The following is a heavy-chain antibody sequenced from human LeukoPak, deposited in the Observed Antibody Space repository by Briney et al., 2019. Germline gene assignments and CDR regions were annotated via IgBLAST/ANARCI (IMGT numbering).Heavy chain of an antibody. CDR2: IRTDGLET. Sequence: GGSLRLSCAASGFNFNDYWMHWVRQAPGKGLVWVPRIRTDGLETSYADSVKGRFTVSRDNAKNTLYLQMNSLRAEDTAVYYCARVMSGYYVVLDIWGQGTMVTVSS. D-gene: IGHD3-3*01. CDR3: ARVMSGYYVVLDI. J-gene: IGHJ3*02. CDR1: GFNFNDYW. V-gene: IGHV3-74*01.